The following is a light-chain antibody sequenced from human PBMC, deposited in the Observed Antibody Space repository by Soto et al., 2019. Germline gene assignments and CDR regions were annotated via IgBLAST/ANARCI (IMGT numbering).Light chain of an antibody. J-gene: IGKJ2*01. CDR3: QQYKRWPPAYT. Sequence: EIVLTQSPATLSVSPGEGATLSCSSSQSVGSNLAWYQQKPGQTPRLLIYGASTRATGSPARFSGSGSGAEFTLTISSLQSEDFAVYYCQQYKRWPPAYTFGQGTKRELK. V-gene: IGKV3-15*01. CDR1: QSVGSN. CDR2: GAS.